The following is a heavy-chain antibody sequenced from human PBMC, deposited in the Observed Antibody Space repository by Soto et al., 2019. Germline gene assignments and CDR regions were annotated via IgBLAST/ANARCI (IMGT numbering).Heavy chain of an antibody. CDR2: MNPNSGNT. Sequence: QVQLVQSGAEVKKPGASVKVSCKASGYTFTNYDINWVRQATGQGLEWMGWMNPNSGNTGYAQKFQGRVTMTRNTSLSTAYMELSSLSSGDTAVYYCARAVRIAVAEPSITYYFDYWGQGSLVTVSS. D-gene: IGHD6-19*01. V-gene: IGHV1-8*01. CDR3: ARAVRIAVAEPSITYYFDY. CDR1: GYTFTNYD. J-gene: IGHJ4*02.